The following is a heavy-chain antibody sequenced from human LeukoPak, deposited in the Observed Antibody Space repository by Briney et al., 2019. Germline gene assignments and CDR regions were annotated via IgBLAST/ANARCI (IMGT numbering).Heavy chain of an antibody. D-gene: IGHD2-8*02. J-gene: IGHJ4*02. CDR2: SNPSGVGT. Sequence: GASVKVSCKASGYTFTDYYMHWVRQAPGQGLEWMGVSNPSGVGTNYAQKFQGRVTTTRDTSTTTVYMELSSLRSEDTAVYYCAREESGGYFDYWGQGTLVTVSS. CDR1: GYTFTDYY. CDR3: AREESGGYFDY. V-gene: IGHV1-46*01.